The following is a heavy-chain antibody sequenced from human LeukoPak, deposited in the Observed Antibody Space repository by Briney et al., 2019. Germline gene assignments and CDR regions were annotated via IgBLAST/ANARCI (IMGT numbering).Heavy chain of an antibody. Sequence: GGSLRLSCAGSGFIFNNCAMHWVRQPPGKGLEWVSGISWNSGSIDYADSVKGRFTISRDNAKNSLYLQMNSLRVEDTAFYYCAKDNRRHYTSGPNPDSLHWGQGALVTVSS. V-gene: IGHV3-9*01. CDR3: AKDNRRHYTSGPNPDSLH. D-gene: IGHD6-19*01. CDR1: GFIFNNCA. J-gene: IGHJ4*02. CDR2: ISWNSGSI.